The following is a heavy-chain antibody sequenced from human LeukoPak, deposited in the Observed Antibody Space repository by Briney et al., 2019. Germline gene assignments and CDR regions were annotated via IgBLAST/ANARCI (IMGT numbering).Heavy chain of an antibody. CDR3: AKDSLDIVVVPAAIPHYYYYGMDV. CDR1: GFTFSSYG. V-gene: IGHV3-30*18. CDR2: ISYDGSNK. D-gene: IGHD2-2*02. J-gene: IGHJ6*02. Sequence: SGGSLRLSCAASGFTFSSYGMHWVRQAPGKGLEWVAVISYDGSNKYYADSVKGRFTISRANSKNTLYLQMNSLRAEDTAVYYCAKDSLDIVVVPAAIPHYYYYGMDVWGQGTTVTVSS.